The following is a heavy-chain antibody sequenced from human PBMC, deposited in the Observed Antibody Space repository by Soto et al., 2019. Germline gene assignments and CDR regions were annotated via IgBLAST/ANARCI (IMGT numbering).Heavy chain of an antibody. CDR1: GFTFSSYG. J-gene: IGHJ4*02. CDR3: AKDRFGELLSDY. Sequence: GGSLRLSCAASGFTFSSYGMHWVRQAPGKGLEWVAVISYDGSNKYYADSVKGRFTISRDNSKNTLYLQMNSLRAEDTAVYYCAKDRFGELLSDYWGQGTLVTVSS. V-gene: IGHV3-30*18. D-gene: IGHD3-10*01. CDR2: ISYDGSNK.